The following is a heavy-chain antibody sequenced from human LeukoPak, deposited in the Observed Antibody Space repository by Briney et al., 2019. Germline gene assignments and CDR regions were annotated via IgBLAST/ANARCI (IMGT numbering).Heavy chain of an antibody. CDR3: AARNY. V-gene: IGHV3-53*01. CDR2: IYSRGAT. J-gene: IGHJ4*02. CDR1: GFSVINNY. D-gene: IGHD1-14*01. Sequence: PGGSLRLSCAASGFSVINNYMSWVRQAPGKGLEGVSVIYSRGATYYADSVKGRFTISRDNSKNTLYLQMNSLRVEDTAVYYCAARNYWGQGTLVTVSS.